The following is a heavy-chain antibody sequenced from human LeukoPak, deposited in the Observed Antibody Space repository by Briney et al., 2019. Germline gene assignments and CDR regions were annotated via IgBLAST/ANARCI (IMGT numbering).Heavy chain of an antibody. CDR1: GYTFPVYY. CDR2: INPNSGGT. V-gene: IGHV1-2*02. J-gene: IGHJ4*02. D-gene: IGHD3-3*01. CDR3: ARFTIFGVVTAAFFDY. Sequence: SVQVSCHASGYTFPVYYMHWVRQAPGQGLEWMGWINPNSGGTNYAQKFQGRVTMTRDTSISTAYMELSRLRSDDTAVYYCARFTIFGVVTAAFFDYWGQGTLVTVSS.